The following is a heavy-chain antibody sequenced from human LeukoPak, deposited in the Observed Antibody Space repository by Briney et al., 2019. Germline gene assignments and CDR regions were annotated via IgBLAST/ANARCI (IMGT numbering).Heavy chain of an antibody. V-gene: IGHV1-3*01. CDR1: GYTFNSYD. CDR3: ARESGRYQDFFEN. CDR2: INGGSGRT. D-gene: IGHD1-26*01. Sequence: ASVKVSCKASGYTFNSYDIHWVRQAPGQRPEWMEGINGGSGRTKYLQKLQGRVTITRDTSANTAFMELSSLRSEDTAVYYCARESGRYQDFFENWGQGTLVTVSS. J-gene: IGHJ4*02.